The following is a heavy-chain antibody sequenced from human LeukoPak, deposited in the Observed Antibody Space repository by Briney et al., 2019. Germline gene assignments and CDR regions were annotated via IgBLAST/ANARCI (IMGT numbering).Heavy chain of an antibody. Sequence: GGSLRLSCAASEFTFSSYSMNWVRQAPGKGLEWVSSISSSSSYIYYADSVKGRFTISRDNAKNSLYLQMNSLRAEDTAVYYCASALLSLLVPQYGGDAFDIWGQGTMVTVSS. CDR2: ISSSSSYI. V-gene: IGHV3-21*01. CDR1: EFTFSSYS. J-gene: IGHJ3*02. CDR3: ASALLSLLVPQYGGDAFDI. D-gene: IGHD3-16*02.